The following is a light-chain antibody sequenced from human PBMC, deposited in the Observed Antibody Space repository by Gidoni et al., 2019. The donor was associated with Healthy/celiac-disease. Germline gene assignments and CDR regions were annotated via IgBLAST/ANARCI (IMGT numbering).Light chain of an antibody. CDR3: QQYNSYLYT. CDR1: QSISSW. Sequence: SVGDRVTITCRARQSISSWLAWYQQKPGNAPKLLIYKASSLESGVPSRFSGSGSGTEFTLTISSLQPDDFATYYCQQYNSYLYTFGQGTKLEIK. CDR2: KAS. V-gene: IGKV1-5*03. J-gene: IGKJ2*01.